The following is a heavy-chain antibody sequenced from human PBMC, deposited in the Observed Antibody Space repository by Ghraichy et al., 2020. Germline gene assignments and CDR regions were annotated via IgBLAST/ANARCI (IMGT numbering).Heavy chain of an antibody. J-gene: IGHJ4*02. CDR2: INHSGST. V-gene: IGHV4-34*01. D-gene: IGHD4-23*01. CDR1: GGSFSGYY. CDR3: ARGNYGGNFFVY. Sequence: SETLSLTCAVYGGSFSGYYWSWIRQPPGKGLEWIGEINHSGSTNYNPCLKSRVTISVDTSKNQFSLKLSSVTAADTAVYYCARGNYGGNFFVYWGQGTLVTVSS.